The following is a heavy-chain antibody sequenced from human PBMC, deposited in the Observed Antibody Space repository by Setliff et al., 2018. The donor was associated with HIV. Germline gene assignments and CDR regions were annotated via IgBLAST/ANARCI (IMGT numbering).Heavy chain of an antibody. J-gene: IGHJ3*01. CDR3: ARVRPVASPGSSYDV. CDR1: GGSLSGDY. Sequence: SETLSLTCAVYGGSLSGDYWSWIRQPPGKGPEWIGEINRRGVTNDNPSLQSRVTILVDTSKNQFSLKLFAVTAADTAVYYCARVRPVASPGSSYDVWGQGTMVTVSS. CDR2: INRRGVT. V-gene: IGHV4-34*01. D-gene: IGHD6-19*01.